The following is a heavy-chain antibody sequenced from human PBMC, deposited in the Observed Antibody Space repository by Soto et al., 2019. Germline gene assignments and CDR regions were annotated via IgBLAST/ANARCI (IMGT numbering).Heavy chain of an antibody. V-gene: IGHV1-18*04. J-gene: IGHJ4*01. CDR3: ARVVKAGDYGDYGRYYFDY. CDR1: GYTFTTYG. D-gene: IGHD4-17*01. Sequence: QVQLVQSGAEVKKPGASVKVSCKASGYTFTTYGITWVRQAPGQGLEGRGWISAYSGNTNYAQKLQGRLPVPTDISTNTAYMDLRSLRSDDTAVYYCARVVKAGDYGDYGRYYFDYWGHGTLVTVSS. CDR2: ISAYSGNT.